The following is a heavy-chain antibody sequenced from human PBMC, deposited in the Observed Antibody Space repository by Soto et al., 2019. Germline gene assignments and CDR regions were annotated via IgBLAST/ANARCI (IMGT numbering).Heavy chain of an antibody. CDR2: IYYSGST. CDR1: GYTFTSYY. Sequence: SCKASGYTFTSYYMHLVRQAPGQGLEWIGYIYYSGSTNYNPSLKSRVTISVDTSKNQFSLKLSSVTAADTAVYYCARESIAVAGTTFDYWVQGTLVTVSS. CDR3: ARESIAVAGTTFDY. J-gene: IGHJ4*02. D-gene: IGHD6-19*01. V-gene: IGHV4-59*01.